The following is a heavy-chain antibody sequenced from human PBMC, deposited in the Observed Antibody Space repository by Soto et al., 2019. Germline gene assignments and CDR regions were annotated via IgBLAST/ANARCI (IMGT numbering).Heavy chain of an antibody. D-gene: IGHD2-2*01. V-gene: IGHV1-69*13. Sequence: GASVKVSCKASGVTFSDSTNNWVPPAPLQRLEWMGGIIPIFDTANYAEKFQGRVTITAYESTSTSFMEVSSLRSEDTAVYYCARNGTLPGFCYGMDFWGQGTMVTVSS. J-gene: IGHJ6*02. CDR3: ARNGTLPGFCYGMDF. CDR1: GVTFSDST. CDR2: IIPIFDTA.